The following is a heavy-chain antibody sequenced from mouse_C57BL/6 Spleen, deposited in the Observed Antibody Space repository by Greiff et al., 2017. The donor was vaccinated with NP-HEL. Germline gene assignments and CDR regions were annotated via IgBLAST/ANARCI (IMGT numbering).Heavy chain of an antibody. CDR2: IDPSDSYT. Sequence: QVQLQQPGAELVKPGASVKLSCKASGYTFTSYWMQWVKQRPGQGLEWIGEIDPSDSYTNYNQKFKGKATLTVDTSSRTAYMQLSSLTSEDSAVYYCARYSPGTGFFDYWGQGTTLTVSS. CDR3: ARYSPGTGFFDY. D-gene: IGHD4-1*01. J-gene: IGHJ2*01. CDR1: GYTFTSYW. V-gene: IGHV1-50*01.